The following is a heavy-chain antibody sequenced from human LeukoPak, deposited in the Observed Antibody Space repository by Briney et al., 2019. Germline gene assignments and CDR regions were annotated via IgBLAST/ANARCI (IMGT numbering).Heavy chain of an antibody. CDR3: AKGLMTTVTPLGY. CDR1: GFTFSNYG. Sequence: GGSLRFSCAASGFTFSNYGMHWVRQAPGKGLEWVAFTRYDGSNEHYSDSVKGRFTISRDNSKNTLYLQMNSLRAEDTAVYSCAKGLMTTVTPLGYWGQGTLVTFSS. V-gene: IGHV3-30*02. D-gene: IGHD4-17*01. J-gene: IGHJ4*02. CDR2: TRYDGSNE.